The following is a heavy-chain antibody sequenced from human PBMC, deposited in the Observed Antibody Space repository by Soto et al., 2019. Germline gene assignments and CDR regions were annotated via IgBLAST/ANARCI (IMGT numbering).Heavy chain of an antibody. J-gene: IGHJ4*02. CDR3: ATWPDCSSTRCHVGANYDFWSGYYEPFDY. CDR1: GFTFRSYA. V-gene: IGHV3-30*03. Sequence: GGSLRLSCVASGFTFRSYAMHWVRQAPGKGLEWVAGISYDGSKKYHADSVKGRFSISRDNSKNTLYMQMNSLRAEDTAVYYCATWPDCSSTRCHVGANYDFWSGYYEPFDYWGQGTLVTVSS. CDR2: ISYDGSKK. D-gene: IGHD3-3*01.